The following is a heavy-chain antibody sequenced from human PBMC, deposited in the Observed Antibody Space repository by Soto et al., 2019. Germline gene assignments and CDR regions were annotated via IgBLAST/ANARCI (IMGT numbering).Heavy chain of an antibody. CDR3: ATWGRITIFGVVIIGYYSYGMDV. CDR1: GYTLTELS. CDR2: FDPEDGET. Sequence: ASVKVSCKVSGYTLTELSMHWVRQAPGKGLEWMGGFDPEDGETIYAQKFQGRVTMTEETSTDTAYMELSSLRSEDTAVYYCATWGRITIFGVVIIGYYSYGMDVWGQGTTVTVSS. D-gene: IGHD3-3*01. J-gene: IGHJ6*02. V-gene: IGHV1-24*01.